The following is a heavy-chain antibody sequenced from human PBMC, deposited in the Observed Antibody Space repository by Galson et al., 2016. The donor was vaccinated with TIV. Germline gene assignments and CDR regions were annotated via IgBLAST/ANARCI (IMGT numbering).Heavy chain of an antibody. J-gene: IGHJ3*02. CDR3: ARDGARIGAHSAFDI. V-gene: IGHV3-21*06. Sequence: SLRLSCAASGFTFNTYKMNWVRQAPGKGLEWISSISSRGTYTHYADSVKGRVKISRDNANNSLYLQMNSLRAEDTAVYYCARDGARIGAHSAFDIWGQGTMVTVSS. CDR1: GFTFNTYK. CDR2: ISSRGTYT. D-gene: IGHD3-16*01.